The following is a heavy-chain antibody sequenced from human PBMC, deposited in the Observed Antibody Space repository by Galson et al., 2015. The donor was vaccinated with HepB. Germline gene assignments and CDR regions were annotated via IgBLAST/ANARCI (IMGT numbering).Heavy chain of an antibody. Sequence: LRLSCAASGFPFRSYGMHWVRQAPGKGLEWVTFTRYDGSNKYYADSMKGRFTISRDNSKNTLYLQMNSLRTEDTAVYYCAKDEYSGYDFGGTFDIWGQGTMVTVSS. CDR1: GFPFRSYG. CDR3: AKDEYSGYDFGGTFDI. D-gene: IGHD5-12*01. V-gene: IGHV3-30*02. CDR2: TRYDGSNK. J-gene: IGHJ3*02.